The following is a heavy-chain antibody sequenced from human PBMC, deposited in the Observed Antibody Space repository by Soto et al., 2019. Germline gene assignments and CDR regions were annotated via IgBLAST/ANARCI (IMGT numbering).Heavy chain of an antibody. CDR2: ISGSGFKK. D-gene: IGHD1-26*01. Sequence: GGSLRLSCAASGFIFENFGMSWVRQAPGKWLEWISSISGSGFKKYYADSVKGRFTISRDNSKSTVYLELNNLSAEDTAVYHCAKNQGVELVPLATVDWFDPWGQGSVVTVLL. J-gene: IGHJ5*02. CDR1: GFIFENFG. CDR3: AKNQGVELVPLATVDWFDP. V-gene: IGHV3-23*01.